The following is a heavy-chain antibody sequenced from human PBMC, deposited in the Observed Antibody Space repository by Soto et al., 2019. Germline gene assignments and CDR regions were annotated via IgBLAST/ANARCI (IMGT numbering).Heavy chain of an antibody. J-gene: IGHJ4*02. Sequence: QVQLVESGGGVVQPGRSLRLSCAASGFTFSSYGMHWVRQAPGKGLEWVAVISYDGSNKYYADSVKGRFTISRDNSKNTLYLQMNSLRAEETAVYYCAKGREWLVQIGAFDYWGQGTLVTVSS. CDR2: ISYDGSNK. CDR3: AKGREWLVQIGAFDY. V-gene: IGHV3-30*18. CDR1: GFTFSSYG. D-gene: IGHD6-19*01.